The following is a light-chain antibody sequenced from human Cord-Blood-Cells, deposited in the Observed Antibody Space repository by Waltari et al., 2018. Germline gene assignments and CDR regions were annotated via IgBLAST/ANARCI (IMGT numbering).Light chain of an antibody. V-gene: IGLV1-47*01. Sequence: QSVLTQPPSASGTPGQRVTISCSGSSSNIGSNYVYWYQQLPGTAPKLLIYRNKQRPSGVPDRFSGSKSGTSASLAISGLRSEDEADYYCAAWDDSLSALFGGGTKLTVL. CDR1: SSNIGSNY. CDR2: RNK. CDR3: AAWDDSLSAL. J-gene: IGLJ3*02.